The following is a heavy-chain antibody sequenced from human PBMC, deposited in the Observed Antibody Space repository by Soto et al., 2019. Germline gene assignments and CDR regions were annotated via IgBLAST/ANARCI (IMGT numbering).Heavy chain of an antibody. J-gene: IGHJ4*02. CDR1: GFTFSSYA. CDR3: AKDDYDILTGYPNALSY. D-gene: IGHD3-9*01. V-gene: IGHV3-23*01. Sequence: GGSLRLSCAASGFTFSSYAMSWVRQAPGKGLEWVSAISGSGGSTYYADSVKGRFTISRDNSKNTLYLQMNSLRAEDTAVYYCAKDDYDILTGYPNALSYWGQGTLVTVSS. CDR2: ISGSGGST.